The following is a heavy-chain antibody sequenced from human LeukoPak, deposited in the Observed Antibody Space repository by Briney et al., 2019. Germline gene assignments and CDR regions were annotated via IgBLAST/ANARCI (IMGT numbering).Heavy chain of an antibody. CDR2: IGRDGRAK. V-gene: IGHV3-30*18. Sequence: PGGSLRLSCSASGFSFSSHGMHWVRQAPGKGLEWVAVIGRDGRAKYYANSVEGRFSMSRDNSEKKLYLEMNSLRDEDTAVYYCAKEATWGNWYFDLWGRGTLVTVSS. D-gene: IGHD3-16*01. J-gene: IGHJ2*01. CDR1: GFSFSSHG. CDR3: AKEATWGNWYFDL.